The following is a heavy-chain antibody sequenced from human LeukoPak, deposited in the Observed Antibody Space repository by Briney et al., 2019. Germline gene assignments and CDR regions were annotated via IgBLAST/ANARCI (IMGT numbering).Heavy chain of an antibody. Sequence: GGSLQISFKGSGYRFTSYWIGWGRPMPGKGLEWMGVIYPGDSDTRYSPSFQGQVTISADKSISTAYLQWSSLKASDTAMYYCARRYCSGGRCYSGMDVWGQGTTVTVSS. J-gene: IGHJ6*02. CDR1: GYRFTSYW. D-gene: IGHD2-15*01. V-gene: IGHV5-51*01. CDR3: ARRYCSGGRCYSGMDV. CDR2: IYPGDSDT.